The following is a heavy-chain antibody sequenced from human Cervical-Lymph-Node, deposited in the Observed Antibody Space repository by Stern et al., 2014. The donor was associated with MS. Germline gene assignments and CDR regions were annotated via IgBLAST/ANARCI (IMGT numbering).Heavy chain of an antibody. V-gene: IGHV4-39*02. J-gene: IGHJ4*02. D-gene: IGHD6-13*01. CDR3: ARRGGYSSSWAYYFDY. Sequence: QVQLQESGPGLVKPSETLSLTCTVSGGSISSSSYYWGWIRQPPGKGLEWIGSIYYSGSTYYHPSLKSRVTISVDTSKNHFSLKLSSVTAADTAVYYCARRGGYSSSWAYYFDYWGQGTLVTVSS. CDR1: GGSISSSSYY. CDR2: IYYSGST.